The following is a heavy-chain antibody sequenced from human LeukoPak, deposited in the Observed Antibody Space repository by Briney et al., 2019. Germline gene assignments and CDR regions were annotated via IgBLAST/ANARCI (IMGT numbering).Heavy chain of an antibody. CDR3: ARVGAWDLQRVFEY. CDR2: IKQDGAEK. J-gene: IGHJ4*02. CDR1: GLRFGDYW. V-gene: IGHV3-7*01. D-gene: IGHD1-26*01. Sequence: GGSLTLSCAASGLRFGDYWMTWARHIPGEGLEWVANIKQDGAEKHYAESVEGRFIISRDNAKNSLYLEMDSLKVEDTAVYYCARVGAWDLQRVFEYWGQGTLVTVSS.